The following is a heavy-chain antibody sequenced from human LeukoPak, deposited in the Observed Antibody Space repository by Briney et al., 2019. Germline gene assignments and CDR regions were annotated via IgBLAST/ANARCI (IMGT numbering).Heavy chain of an antibody. J-gene: IGHJ3*02. D-gene: IGHD3-16*01. V-gene: IGHV3-7*01. CDR3: ARNRGDI. CDR1: GFTFSSDW. Sequence: GGSLRLSCAASGFTFSSDWMNWVRQAPGKGLEWVANIKQDGSDKYYVDSVKGRFTISRDDAKNSVFLQMNSLRAEDTAVYYCARNRGDIWGKGTMVIVSS. CDR2: IKQDGSDK.